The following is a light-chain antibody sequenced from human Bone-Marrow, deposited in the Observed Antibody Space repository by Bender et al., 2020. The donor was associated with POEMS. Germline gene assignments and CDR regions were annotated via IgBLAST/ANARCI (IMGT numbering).Light chain of an antibody. V-gene: IGLV2-23*01. CDR1: SSDVGSYNL. J-gene: IGLJ3*02. CDR3: CSYAGSSDWV. CDR2: EGS. Sequence: QSVLTQPPSVSGSPGQSITISCTGTSSDVGSYNLVSWYQQQPGKAPKLMIYEGSKRPSVISNRFSGSKSGNTASLTISGLQADDEADYYCCSYAGSSDWVFGGGTKVTVL.